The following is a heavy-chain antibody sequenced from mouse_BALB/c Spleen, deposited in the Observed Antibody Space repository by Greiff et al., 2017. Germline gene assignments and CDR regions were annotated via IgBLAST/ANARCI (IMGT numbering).Heavy chain of an antibody. V-gene: IGHV3-2*02. CDR1: GYSITSDYA. CDR2: ISYSGST. Sequence: EVKVEESGPGLVKPSQSLSLTCTVTGYSITSDYAWNWIRQFPGNKLEWMGYISYSGSTSYNPSLKSRISITRDTSKNQFFLQLNSVTTEDTATYYCARSGYYFDYWGQGTTLTVSS. J-gene: IGHJ2*01. D-gene: IGHD3-1*01. CDR3: ARSGYYFDY.